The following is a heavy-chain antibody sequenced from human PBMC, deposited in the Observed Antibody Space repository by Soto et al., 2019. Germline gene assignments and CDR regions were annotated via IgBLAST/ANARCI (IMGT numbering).Heavy chain of an antibody. Sequence: HPGGSLRLSCAASGFTFSSYGMHWVRQAPGKGLEWVAVTSYDGSNKHYADSVKGRFTISRDNSKNTLYLQMNSLRAEDTAVYYCAKPTYYYDSSTYSGGVDYWGQGTLVTVSS. J-gene: IGHJ4*02. CDR2: TSYDGSNK. V-gene: IGHV3-30*18. CDR1: GFTFSSYG. D-gene: IGHD3-22*01. CDR3: AKPTYYYDSSTYSGGVDY.